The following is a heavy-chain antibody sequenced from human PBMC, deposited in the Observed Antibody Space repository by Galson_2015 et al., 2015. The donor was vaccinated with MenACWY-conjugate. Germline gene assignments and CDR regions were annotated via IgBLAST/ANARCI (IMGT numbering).Heavy chain of an antibody. J-gene: IGHJ4*02. CDR2: FPCDSET. D-gene: IGHD3-22*01. V-gene: IGHV5-51*01. Sequence: FPCDSETRYSPSFQGQVTISADTSISTAYLQWSSLKASDTAIYYCARRIYYDSSGYHNWGQGTLVTVSS. CDR3: ARRIYYDSSGYHN.